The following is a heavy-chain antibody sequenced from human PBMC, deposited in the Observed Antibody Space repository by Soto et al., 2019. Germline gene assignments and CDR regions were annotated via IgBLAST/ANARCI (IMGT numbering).Heavy chain of an antibody. Sequence: SVKVSCKAAGYTFHMYHINWVRQAPGQGLEWMGGIIPIFGTANYAQKFQGRVTITADESTSTAYMELSSLRSEDTAVYYCARRIGGYSYGSNFDYWGQGTLVTVPQ. V-gene: IGHV1-69*13. D-gene: IGHD5-18*01. CDR1: GYTFHMYH. CDR3: ARRIGGYSYGSNFDY. J-gene: IGHJ4*02. CDR2: IIPIFGTA.